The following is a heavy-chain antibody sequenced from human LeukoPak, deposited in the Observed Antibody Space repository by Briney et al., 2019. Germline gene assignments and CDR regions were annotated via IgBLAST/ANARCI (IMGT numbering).Heavy chain of an antibody. J-gene: IGHJ4*02. CDR1: GGTFSSYA. D-gene: IGHD1-7*01. V-gene: IGHV1-69*13. CDR2: IIPIFGTA. Sequence: SVKVSCKSSGGTFSSYAISWVRQAPGQGLEWMGGIIPIFGTANYAQKFQGRVTITADESTSTAYMELSSLRSEDTAVYYCAREMSNGTTLPYYFDYWGQGTLVTVSS. CDR3: AREMSNGTTLPYYFDY.